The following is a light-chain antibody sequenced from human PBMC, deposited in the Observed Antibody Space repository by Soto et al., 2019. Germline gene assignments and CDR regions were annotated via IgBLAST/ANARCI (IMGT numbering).Light chain of an antibody. Sequence: DIQMTQSPSTLSASVGDSVTITSRASQSVTASLAWYQQKPGEAPKLLIYDVSNLETGVPSRLSGSGSGTEFSLTIRSLQPDDFATYYCQQYNYSRTFGQGTKVDIK. CDR2: DVS. J-gene: IGKJ1*01. CDR3: QQYNYSRT. CDR1: QSVTAS. V-gene: IGKV1-5*01.